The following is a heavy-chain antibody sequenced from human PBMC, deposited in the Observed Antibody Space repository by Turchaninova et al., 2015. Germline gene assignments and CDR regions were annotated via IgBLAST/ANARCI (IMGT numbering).Heavy chain of an antibody. CDR2: MYNSGST. D-gene: IGHD7-27*01. Sequence: QVQLQESGPGLVKPSETLSLTCAVSGYSISSGYYWGWIRQPHGKGLEWIGRMYNSGSTYNNPSPKSRVTIAADTNKNRSSLRLSPVTAADTAVYYCARLSGDLDGTDYWGQGILVTVSA. V-gene: IGHV4-38-2*01. CDR3: ARLSGDLDGTDY. CDR1: GYSISSGYY. J-gene: IGHJ4*02.